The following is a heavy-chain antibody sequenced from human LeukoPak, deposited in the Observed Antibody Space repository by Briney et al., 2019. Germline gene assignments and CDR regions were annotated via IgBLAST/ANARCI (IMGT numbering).Heavy chain of an antibody. CDR3: ARVHSADYSNYGWFDP. J-gene: IGHJ5*02. CDR2: INHSGST. Sequence: PSETLSLTCAVYGGSFSGYCWSWIRQPPGKGLEWIGEINHSGSTNYNPSLKSRVTISVDTSKNQFSLKLSSVTAADTAVYYCARVHSADYSNYGWFDPWGQGTLVTVSS. V-gene: IGHV4-34*01. D-gene: IGHD4-11*01. CDR1: GGSFSGYC.